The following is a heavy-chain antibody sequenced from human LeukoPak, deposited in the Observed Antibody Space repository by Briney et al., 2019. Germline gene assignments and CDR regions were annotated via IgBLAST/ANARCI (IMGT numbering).Heavy chain of an antibody. CDR1: GYTFTSYG. D-gene: IGHD3-3*01. CDR3: ARALLDFWSGYYRYYFDY. CDR2: ISAYNGNT. Sequence: GASVTVSCTASGYTFTSYGISWVRQAPGQGLEWMGWISAYNGNTNYAQKLQGRVTMTTDTSTSTAYMELRSLRSDDAAVYYCARALLDFWSGYYRYYFDYWGQGTLVTVSS. J-gene: IGHJ4*02. V-gene: IGHV1-18*01.